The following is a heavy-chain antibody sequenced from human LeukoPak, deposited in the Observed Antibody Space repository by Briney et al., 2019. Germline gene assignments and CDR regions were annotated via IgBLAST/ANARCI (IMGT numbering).Heavy chain of an antibody. J-gene: IGHJ4*02. V-gene: IGHV1-69*06. Sequence: SVKVSCKASGGTFSSYAISWVRQAPGQGLEWMGGIIPIFGTANYAQKFQGRVTITADKSTSTAYMELSSLRPEDTAVYYCARYGDYLYYFDYWGQGTLVTVSS. CDR3: ARYGDYLYYFDY. CDR2: IIPIFGTA. CDR1: GGTFSSYA. D-gene: IGHD4-17*01.